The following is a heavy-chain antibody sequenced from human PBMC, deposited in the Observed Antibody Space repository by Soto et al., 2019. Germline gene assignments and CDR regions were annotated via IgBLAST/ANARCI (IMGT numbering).Heavy chain of an antibody. CDR2: IIPIFGTA. J-gene: IGHJ6*02. Sequence: SVKVSCKASGGTFSSYAISWVRQAPGQGLEWMGGIIPIFGTANYAQKFQGRVTITADESTSTAYMELSSPRSEDTAVYYCARDWALVVVAATTGMDVWGQGTTVTV. D-gene: IGHD2-15*01. V-gene: IGHV1-69*13. CDR3: ARDWALVVVAATTGMDV. CDR1: GGTFSSYA.